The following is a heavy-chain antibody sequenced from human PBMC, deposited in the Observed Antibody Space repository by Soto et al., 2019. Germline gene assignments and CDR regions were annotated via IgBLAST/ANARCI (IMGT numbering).Heavy chain of an antibody. D-gene: IGHD6-13*01. J-gene: IGHJ3*02. CDR3: ARDLGIAAAVHLDAFVI. Sequence: QVQLVESGGGVVQPGRSLRLSCAASGFTCSSYGMHWVRQAPGKGLEWVAVIWYHGSNKYYADSVKGLFTISRDNSKNTLYLKMNSLRADDTAVYYCARDLGIAAAVHLDAFVIGVQGRMVTVSS. V-gene: IGHV3-33*01. CDR1: GFTCSSYG. CDR2: IWYHGSNK.